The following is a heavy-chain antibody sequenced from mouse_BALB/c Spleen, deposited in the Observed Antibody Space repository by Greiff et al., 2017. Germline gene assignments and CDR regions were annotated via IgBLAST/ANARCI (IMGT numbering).Heavy chain of an antibody. Sequence: VKLQESGAELAKPGASVKMSCKASGYTFTSYWMHWVKQRPGQGLEWIGYINPSTGYTEYNQKFKDKATLTADKSSSTAYMQLSSLTSEDSAVYYCARRNWPGAMDYWGQGTSVTVSS. CDR3: ARRNWPGAMDY. CDR2: INPSTGYT. D-gene: IGHD4-1*01. CDR1: GYTFTSYW. V-gene: IGHV1-7*01. J-gene: IGHJ4*01.